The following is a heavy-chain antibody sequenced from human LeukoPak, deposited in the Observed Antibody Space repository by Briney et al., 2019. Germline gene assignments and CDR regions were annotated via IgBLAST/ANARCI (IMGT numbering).Heavy chain of an antibody. J-gene: IGHJ4*02. D-gene: IGHD3-10*01. CDR2: IYHSGST. V-gene: IGHV4-38-2*02. Sequence: SETLSLTCTVSGYSISNGYYWGWIRQPPGKGLEWIGTIYHSGSTYYNPSLKSRVTISLDTSKNQFSLKLTSVTVADTAVYYCAREKGYYGSGIGSKFDYWGQGTLVTVSS. CDR3: AREKGYYGSGIGSKFDY. CDR1: GYSISNGYY.